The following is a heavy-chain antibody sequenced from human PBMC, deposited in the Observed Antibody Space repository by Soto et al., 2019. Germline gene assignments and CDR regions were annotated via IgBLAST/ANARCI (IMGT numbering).Heavy chain of an antibody. V-gene: IGHV4-59*01. CDR2: IYYGERT. J-gene: IGHJ5*02. CDR1: GASFTSYY. Sequence: SETLSLTCTVSGASFTSYYWSWIRQPPGKGPEWIGYIYYGERTNYNPSLKNRVTISRDTSKNQVFLRLTSVTAADTAVYYCARRRTERHNWFDPWGQGTLVTVSS. D-gene: IGHD1-1*01. CDR3: ARRRTERHNWFDP.